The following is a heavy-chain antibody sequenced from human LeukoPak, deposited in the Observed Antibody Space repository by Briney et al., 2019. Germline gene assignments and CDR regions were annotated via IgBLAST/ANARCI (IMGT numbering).Heavy chain of an antibody. V-gene: IGHV1-18*01. Sequence: AASVKVSCKASGYTFTSYGISRVRQAPGQGLEWMGWISAYKGNTNYAQKLQGRVTMTTDTSTSTAYMELRSLRSDDAAVYYCARASHGIAAASWFDPWGQGTLVTVSS. J-gene: IGHJ5*02. CDR3: ARASHGIAAASWFDP. D-gene: IGHD6-13*01. CDR2: ISAYKGNT. CDR1: GYTFTSYG.